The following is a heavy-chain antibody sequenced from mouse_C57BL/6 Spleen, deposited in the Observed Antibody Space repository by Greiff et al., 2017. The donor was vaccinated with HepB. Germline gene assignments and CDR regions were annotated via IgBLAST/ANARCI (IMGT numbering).Heavy chain of an antibody. D-gene: IGHD1-1*01. J-gene: IGHJ3*01. Sequence: VKLMESGAELVRPGSSVKLSCKASGYTFTSYWMDWVKQRPGQGLEWIGNIYPSDSETHYNQKFKDKATLTVDKSSSTAYMQLSSLTSEDSAVYYCARAHYYGSSSGWLAYWGQGTLVTVAA. CDR3: ARAHYYGSSSGWLAY. CDR2: IYPSDSET. V-gene: IGHV1-61*01. CDR1: GYTFTSYW.